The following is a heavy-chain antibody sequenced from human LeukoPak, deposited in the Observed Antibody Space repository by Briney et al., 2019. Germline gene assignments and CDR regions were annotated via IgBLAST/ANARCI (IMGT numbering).Heavy chain of an antibody. CDR2: INAGNGNT. Sequence: ASVKVSCKASGYTFTSYAMHWVRQAPGQRLEWMGWINAGNGNTKYSQKFQGRVTITRDTSASTAYMELSSLRSEDTAVYYCARDGNFNYYYDSSGSSLGYFQHWGQGTLVTVSS. CDR3: ARDGNFNYYYDSSGSSLGYFQH. D-gene: IGHD3-22*01. V-gene: IGHV1-3*01. CDR1: GYTFTSYA. J-gene: IGHJ1*01.